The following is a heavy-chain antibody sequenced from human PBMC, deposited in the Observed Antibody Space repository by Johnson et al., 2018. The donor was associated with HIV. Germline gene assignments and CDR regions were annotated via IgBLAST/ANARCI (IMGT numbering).Heavy chain of an antibody. V-gene: IGHV3-30-3*01. J-gene: IGHJ3*02. CDR2: ISYDGSNK. CDR3: ASEIYRPRPSSSWYVGAFDI. CDR1: GFTFSSYA. Sequence: QMLLVESGGGVVQPGGSLRLSCAASGFTFSSYAMHWVRQAPGKGLEWVAVISYDGSNKYYADSVKGRFTISRDNSKNTLYLQMNSLRAEYTAVYYCASEIYRPRPSSSWYVGAFDIWGQGTMVTVSS. D-gene: IGHD6-13*01.